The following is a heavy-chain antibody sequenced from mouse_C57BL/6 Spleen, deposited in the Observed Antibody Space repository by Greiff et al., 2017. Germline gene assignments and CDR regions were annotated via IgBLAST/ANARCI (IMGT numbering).Heavy chain of an antibody. V-gene: IGHV1-72*01. CDR2: IDPNSGGT. CDR1: GYTFTSYW. D-gene: IGHD3-2*02. J-gene: IGHJ4*01. CDR3: ARVRGTAQAYYAMDY. Sequence: QVQLKQPGAELVKPGASVKLSCKASGYTFTSYWMHWVKQRPGRGLEWIGRIDPNSGGTKYNEKFKSKATLTVDKPSSTAYMQLSSLTSEDSAVYYCARVRGTAQAYYAMDYWGQGTSVTVSS.